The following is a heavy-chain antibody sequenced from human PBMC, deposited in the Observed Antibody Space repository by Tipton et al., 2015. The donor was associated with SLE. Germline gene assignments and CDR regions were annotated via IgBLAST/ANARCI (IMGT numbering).Heavy chain of an antibody. CDR1: GGSFSDYY. CDR2: INHSGST. D-gene: IGHD3-22*01. V-gene: IGHV4-34*01. J-gene: IGHJ4*02. CDR3: ARPHLYYDDGSDLGY. Sequence: GLVKPSETLSLTCAVYGGSFSDYYWSWVRQPPGKGLEWIGEINHSGSTKYNPSLKSRVTISVDTSKQQFSLKVSSVTAADTAVYYCARPHLYYDDGSDLGYWGQGTLVTVSS.